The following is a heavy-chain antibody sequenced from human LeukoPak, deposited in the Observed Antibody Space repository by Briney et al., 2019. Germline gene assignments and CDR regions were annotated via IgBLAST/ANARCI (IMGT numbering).Heavy chain of an antibody. CDR3: ASDSPYYGMDV. CDR2: INSDGSAT. J-gene: IGHJ6*02. CDR1: GFPFSSYW. V-gene: IGHV3-74*01. Sequence: TGGSLRLSCAASGFPFSSYWMHWVRQVPGKGLLWVSRINSDGSATIYADSVGGRFTISRDNAKNTLYLQMSGLRVEDTAVYHCASDSPYYGMDVWGQGTTVTVSS.